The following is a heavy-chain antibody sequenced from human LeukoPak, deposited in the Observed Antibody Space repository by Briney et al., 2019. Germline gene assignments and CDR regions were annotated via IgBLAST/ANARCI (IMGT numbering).Heavy chain of an antibody. V-gene: IGHV3-74*01. CDR3: ARAAYYYDSSGYPDY. J-gene: IGHJ4*02. CDR1: GFTFSSYW. Sequence: PGGSLRLSCAASGFTFSSYWMHWVRQAPGKGLGWVSRINSDGSSTSYAASVKGRFTISRDNAKNTLYLQMNSLRAEDTAVYYCARAAYYYDSSGYPDYWGQGTLVTVSS. CDR2: INSDGSST. D-gene: IGHD3-22*01.